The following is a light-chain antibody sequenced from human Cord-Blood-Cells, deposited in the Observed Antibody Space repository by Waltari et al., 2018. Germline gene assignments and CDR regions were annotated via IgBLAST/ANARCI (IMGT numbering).Light chain of an antibody. CDR2: EGS. V-gene: IGLV2-23*01. J-gene: IGLJ3*02. CDR3: CSYAGSSTWV. Sequence: QSALTQPASVSGSPGQSITISCTGTISDVGSYNLVSWDQQHPGKAPKLVSYEGSKRPSGVSNRFSGSKSGTTASLKIAGLQAEDEADYYCCSYAGSSTWVFGGGTKLTVL. CDR1: ISDVGSYNL.